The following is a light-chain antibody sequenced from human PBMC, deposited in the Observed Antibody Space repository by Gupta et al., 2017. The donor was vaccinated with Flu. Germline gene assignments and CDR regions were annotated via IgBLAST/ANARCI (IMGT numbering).Light chain of an antibody. CDR3: YAATDYSLI. CDR1: VLAKRY. CDR2: KDN. J-gene: IGLJ2*01. Sequence: SCELTQPSSVSVSPGQTARINCSGDVLAKRYARWFRQKPGQAPVLVLYKDNDRPSAIPERLSGSSSSTTVTLTIRGAQVEDEADYYCYAATDYSLIFGGGTKLTVL. V-gene: IGLV3-27*01.